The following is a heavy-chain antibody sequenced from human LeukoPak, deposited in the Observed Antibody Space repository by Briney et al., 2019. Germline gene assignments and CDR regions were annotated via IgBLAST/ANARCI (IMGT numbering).Heavy chain of an antibody. D-gene: IGHD3-10*01. CDR1: GYTFTSYA. V-gene: IGHV1-69*13. CDR2: IIPIFGTA. Sequence: GASVKVSCKASGYTFTSYAMNWVRQAPGQGLEWMGGIIPIFGTANYAQKFQGRVTITADESTSTAYMELSSLRSEDTAVYYCASTYYGSGSEPWFDPWGQGTLVTVSS. J-gene: IGHJ5*02. CDR3: ASTYYGSGSEPWFDP.